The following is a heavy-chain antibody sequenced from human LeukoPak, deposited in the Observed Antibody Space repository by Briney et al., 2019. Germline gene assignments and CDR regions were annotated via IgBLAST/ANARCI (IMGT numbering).Heavy chain of an antibody. D-gene: IGHD6-6*01. J-gene: IGHJ6*03. CDR3: TSFEYSSSSAYYYYMDV. CDR1: AFTFSSYW. CDR2: INTDGSST. V-gene: IGHV3-74*01. Sequence: GGSLRLSCAAYAFTFSSYWMHWVRQAPGKGLVWVSHINTDGSSTSYADSVKGRFAISRDNAKNTLYLQMNSLRAEDTAVYYCTSFEYSSSSAYYYYMDVWGKGTTVTVSS.